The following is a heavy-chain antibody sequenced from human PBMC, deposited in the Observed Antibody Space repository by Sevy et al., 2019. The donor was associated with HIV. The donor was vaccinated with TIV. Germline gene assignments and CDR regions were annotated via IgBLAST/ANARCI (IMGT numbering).Heavy chain of an antibody. V-gene: IGHV1-2*02. CDR2: INPNSGGT. Sequence: ASVKVSCKASGYTFTGYYMHWVRQAPGQGLEWMGWINPNSGGTNYAQKFQGRVTMTRDTSISTAYMELRRLRSDDTAVYYCAGERVYCSGGSCKPGVWFDPWGQGTLVTVSS. CDR1: GYTFTGYY. D-gene: IGHD2-15*01. J-gene: IGHJ5*02. CDR3: AGERVYCSGGSCKPGVWFDP.